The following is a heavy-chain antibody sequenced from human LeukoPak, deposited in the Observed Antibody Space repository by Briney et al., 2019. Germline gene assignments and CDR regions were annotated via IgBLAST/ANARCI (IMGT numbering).Heavy chain of an antibody. J-gene: IGHJ3*02. V-gene: IGHV3-7*01. CDR1: GFTFTRYW. CDR2: IKQDGSEK. D-gene: IGHD3-22*01. Sequence: PGGSLRLSCAASGFTFTRYWMHWVRQAPGKGLEWVANIKQDGSEKYYVDSVKGRFTISRDNAKNSLYLQMNSLRAEDTAVYYCANGYYYDSSGYYDDAFDIWGQGTMVTVSS. CDR3: ANGYYYDSSGYYDDAFDI.